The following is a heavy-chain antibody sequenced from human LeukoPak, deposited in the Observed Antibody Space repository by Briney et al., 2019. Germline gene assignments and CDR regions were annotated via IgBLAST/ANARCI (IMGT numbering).Heavy chain of an antibody. CDR2: IIPIFGIE. CDR3: ARVKTGNYYDSSGYYY. J-gene: IGHJ4*02. D-gene: IGHD3-22*01. V-gene: IGHV1-69*04. Sequence: SVKVSCKASGGTFSSYAISWVRQAPGQGLEWMGRIIPIFGIEDYAQKFQGRVTITADKSTSTAYMELSSLRSEDTAVYYCARVKTGNYYDSSGYYYWGQGTLVTVSS. CDR1: GGTFSSYA.